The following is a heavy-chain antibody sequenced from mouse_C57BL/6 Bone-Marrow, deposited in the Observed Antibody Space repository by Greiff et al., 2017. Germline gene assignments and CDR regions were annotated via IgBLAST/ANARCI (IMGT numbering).Heavy chain of an antibody. D-gene: IGHD1-1*01. Sequence: EVKLMESGEGLVKPGGSLKLSCAASGFTFSSYAMSWVRQTPEKRLEWVAYISSGGDYIYYADTVKGRFTISRDNARNTLYLQMSSLKSEDTAMYYCTRVYTTVVVRPYYAMDYWGQGTSVTVSS. CDR1: GFTFSSYA. CDR3: TRVYTTVVVRPYYAMDY. V-gene: IGHV5-9-1*02. J-gene: IGHJ4*01. CDR2: ISSGGDYI.